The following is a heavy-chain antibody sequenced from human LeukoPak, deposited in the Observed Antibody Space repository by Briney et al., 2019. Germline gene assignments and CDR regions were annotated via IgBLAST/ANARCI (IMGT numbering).Heavy chain of an antibody. Sequence: GSSVKVSCKASGGTFSSYAISWVRQAPGQGLEWMGGIIPIFGTANYAQKFQGRVTITADESTSTAYMELSSLRSEDTAVYYCAREPGRARYNWNYGEEWFDPWGQGTLVTVSS. D-gene: IGHD1-7*01. V-gene: IGHV1-69*01. CDR2: IIPIFGTA. CDR3: AREPGRARYNWNYGEEWFDP. CDR1: GGTFSSYA. J-gene: IGHJ5*02.